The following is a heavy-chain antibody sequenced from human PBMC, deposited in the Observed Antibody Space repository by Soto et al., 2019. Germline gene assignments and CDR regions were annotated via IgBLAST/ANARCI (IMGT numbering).Heavy chain of an antibody. CDR1: GFTFSSYG. J-gene: IGHJ3*02. V-gene: IGHV3-33*01. CDR3: ATDAITGGFDI. CDR2: IWDDGSFK. Sequence: PGGSLRLSCAASGFTFSSYGMHWVRQAPGKGLEWVAVIWDDGSFKDYVDSVKGRFTISRDNSKNTLYLQMNSLRAEDTAIYYCATDAITGGFDIWGQGTMVTVSS. D-gene: IGHD1-20*01.